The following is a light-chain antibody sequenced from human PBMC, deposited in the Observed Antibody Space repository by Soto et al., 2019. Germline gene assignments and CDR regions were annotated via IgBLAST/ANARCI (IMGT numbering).Light chain of an antibody. CDR2: EDN. J-gene: IGLJ2*01. CDR1: SSNIGNNY. CDR3: ATWDSSLSVVV. V-gene: IGLV1-51*02. Sequence: QSVLTQPPSVSAAPGQKVTISCSGSSSNIGNNYVSWYQQPPGTAPNLLIYEDNRRRSGIPDRFSGSKSGTSATLGITGLQAGDEAGYYCATWDSSLSVVVFGGGTKLTVL.